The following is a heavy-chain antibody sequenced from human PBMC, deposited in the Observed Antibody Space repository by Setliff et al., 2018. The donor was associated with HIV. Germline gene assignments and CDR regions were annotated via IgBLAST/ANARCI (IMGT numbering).Heavy chain of an antibody. Sequence: LSLTCTVSGGSISSGSYYWGWIRQPAGKGLEWIGRIYGSGITNYNPSLRSRVTISMETSNTRFSLWLRSATAADTATYFCARLGRAIDDGGSSLRLDFWGQGMLVTVSS. CDR1: GGSISSGSYY. J-gene: IGHJ4*02. CDR2: IYGSGIT. CDR3: ARLGRAIDDGGSSLRLDF. V-gene: IGHV4-61*02. D-gene: IGHD2-21*01.